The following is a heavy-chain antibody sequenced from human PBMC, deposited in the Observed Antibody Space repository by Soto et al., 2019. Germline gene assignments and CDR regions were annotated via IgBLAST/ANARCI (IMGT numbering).Heavy chain of an antibody. V-gene: IGHV4-39*07. D-gene: IGHD2-21*02. J-gene: IGHJ6*02. CDR2: IYYSGST. Sequence: SETLSLTCTVSGDSISSSTYHWGWIRQPPGKGLEWIGSIYYSGSTNYNPSLKSRVTISVDTSKNQFSLKLSSVTAADTAVYYCARDRSDSPSNYYYYGMDVWGQGTTVTVSS. CDR1: GDSISSSTYH. CDR3: ARDRSDSPSNYYYYGMDV.